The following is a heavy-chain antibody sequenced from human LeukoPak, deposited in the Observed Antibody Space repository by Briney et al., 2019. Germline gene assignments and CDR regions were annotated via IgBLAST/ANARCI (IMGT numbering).Heavy chain of an antibody. D-gene: IGHD2-21*02. V-gene: IGHV1-24*01. CDR1: GYTLTELS. CDR3: ATLSPYCGGDCSYFDY. J-gene: IGHJ4*02. CDR2: FDPEDGET. Sequence: ASVKVSCKVSGYTLTELSMHWVRQAPGEGLEWMGGFDPEDGETIYAQKFQGRVTMTEDTSTDTAYMELSSLRSEDTAVYYCATLSPYCGGDCSYFDYWGQGTLVTVSS.